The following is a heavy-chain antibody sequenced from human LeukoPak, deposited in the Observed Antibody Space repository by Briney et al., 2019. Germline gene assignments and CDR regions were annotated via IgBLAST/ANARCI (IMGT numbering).Heavy chain of an antibody. D-gene: IGHD4-11*01. V-gene: IGHV1-69*06. CDR2: IIPIFGTA. CDR3: ARNIYSDYRQAYFDY. Sequence: AASVKVSCKASGGTFSSYAISWVRQAPGQGLEWMGGIIPIFGTANYAQKFQGRVTITADKSTSTAYMELSSLRSEDTAVYYCARNIYSDYRQAYFDYWGQGALVTVSS. CDR1: GGTFSSYA. J-gene: IGHJ4*02.